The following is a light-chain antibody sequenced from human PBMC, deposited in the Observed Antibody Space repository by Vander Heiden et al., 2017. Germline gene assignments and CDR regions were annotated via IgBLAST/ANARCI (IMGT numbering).Light chain of an antibody. CDR3: QVWDRSSDHYV. CDR1: NIGSES. V-gene: IGLV3-21*02. CDR2: GDT. Sequence: SLVLTQPPSVSVAPGQTARITCGGNNIGSESVHWYQQKPGQAPVLVVYGDTDRPSGIPERFSGSNSGNTATLTISRVEAGDAAVYYCQVWDRSSDHYVFGGGTTVIVL. J-gene: IGLJ1*01.